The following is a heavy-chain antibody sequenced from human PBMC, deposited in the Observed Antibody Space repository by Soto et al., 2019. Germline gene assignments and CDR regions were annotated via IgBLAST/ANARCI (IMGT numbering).Heavy chain of an antibody. V-gene: IGHV1-18*01. D-gene: IGHD5-12*01. CDR1: GYTFTRSG. CDR2: ISVDNGNT. J-gene: IGHJ4*02. CDR3: ARHGSSTDFDY. Sequence: GASVKVSCKASGYTFTRSGITWVRQAPGQGLEWMGWISVDNGNTNYAQKFQGRVTMTRDTSTSTAYMELRSLRSDDTAVYYCARHGSSTDFDYWGQGAQVTVSS.